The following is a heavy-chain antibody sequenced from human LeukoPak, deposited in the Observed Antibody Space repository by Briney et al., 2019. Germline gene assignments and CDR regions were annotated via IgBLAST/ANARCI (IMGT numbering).Heavy chain of an antibody. V-gene: IGHV1-2*02. Sequence: ASVKVSCTASGYTFTGCYMHWVRQAPGQGLEWMGWINPNSGGTNYAQKFQGRVAMTRDTSISTAYMELSRLRADDTAVYYCARAGVGARGRFDYWGQGTLVTVSS. CDR2: INPNSGGT. J-gene: IGHJ4*02. D-gene: IGHD1-26*01. CDR1: GYTFTGCY. CDR3: ARAGVGARGRFDY.